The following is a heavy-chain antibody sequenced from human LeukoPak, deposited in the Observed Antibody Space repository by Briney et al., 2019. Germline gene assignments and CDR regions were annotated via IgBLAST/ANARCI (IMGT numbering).Heavy chain of an antibody. D-gene: IGHD3-10*01. CDR1: GGSISSYY. V-gene: IGHV4-4*07. CDR3: ARDRTVRGVIVDAFDI. Sequence: PSETLSLTCTVSGGSISSYYWSWIRQPAGKGLEWLGRIYTSGSTYYNPSLKSRVTISVDTSKNQFSLKLSSVTAADTAVYYCARDRTVRGVIVDAFDIWGQGTMVTVSS. J-gene: IGHJ3*02. CDR2: IYTSGST.